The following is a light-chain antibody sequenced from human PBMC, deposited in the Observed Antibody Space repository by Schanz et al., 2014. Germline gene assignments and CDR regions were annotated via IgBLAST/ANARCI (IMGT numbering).Light chain of an antibody. CDR2: DVT. Sequence: QSALTQPASVSGSPGQSITISCTGSSSDVGGYDYVFWYQQFPGKAPKLMIYDVTSRPSGVSDRFSGSKSGNTASLTISGLQAEDEADYYCSSYTSSSTVVFGGGTKVTVL. CDR3: SSYTSSSTVV. J-gene: IGLJ2*01. V-gene: IGLV2-14*03. CDR1: SSDVGGYDY.